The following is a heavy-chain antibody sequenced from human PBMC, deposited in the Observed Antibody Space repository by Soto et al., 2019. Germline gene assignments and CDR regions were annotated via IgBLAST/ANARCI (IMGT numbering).Heavy chain of an antibody. V-gene: IGHV3-21*01. J-gene: IGHJ5*02. D-gene: IGHD3-3*01. CDR2: ISSSSSYI. CDR1: GLTFSSYS. Sequence: EVQLVESGGGLVKPGGSLRLSCAASGLTFSSYSMNWVRQAPGKGLEWVSSISSSSSYIYYADSVKGRFTISRDNAKNSLYLQMNSLRAEDTAVYYCARATRYYDFWSGYFHNWFDPWGQGTLVTVSS. CDR3: ARATRYYDFWSGYFHNWFDP.